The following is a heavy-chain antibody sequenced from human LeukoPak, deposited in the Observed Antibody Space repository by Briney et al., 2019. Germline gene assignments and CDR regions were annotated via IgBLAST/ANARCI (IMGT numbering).Heavy chain of an antibody. CDR1: GGTVTSYA. Sequence: SVKVSCTASGGTVTSYAISWVRQSPGQGLEWMGGIIPIFGTANYAQKFQGRVTITTDESTSTAYMELSSLRSEDTAVYYCARAAWTYGGNSLGFDPWGQGTLVTVSS. D-gene: IGHD4-23*01. V-gene: IGHV1-69*05. CDR3: ARAAWTYGGNSLGFDP. CDR2: IIPIFGTA. J-gene: IGHJ5*02.